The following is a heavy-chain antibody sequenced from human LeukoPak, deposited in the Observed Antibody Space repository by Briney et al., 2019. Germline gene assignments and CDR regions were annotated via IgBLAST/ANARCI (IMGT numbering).Heavy chain of an antibody. J-gene: IGHJ4*02. CDR3: ARGVTLIDY. Sequence: SETLSLTCTVSGGSISSSSYYWGWIRQPPGKGLEWIGSIYYSGSTYYNPSLKSRVTISVDTSKNQFSLKLSSVTAADTAVYYCARGVTLIDYWGQGALVTVSS. CDR2: IYYSGST. D-gene: IGHD2-21*02. V-gene: IGHV4-39*07. CDR1: GGSISSSSYY.